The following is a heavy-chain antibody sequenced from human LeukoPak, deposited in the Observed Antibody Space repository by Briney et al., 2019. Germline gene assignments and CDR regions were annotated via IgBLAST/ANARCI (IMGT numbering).Heavy chain of an antibody. D-gene: IGHD3-22*01. V-gene: IGHV1-2*02. CDR1: RYTFTGYY. J-gene: IGHJ4*02. Sequence: AASVKVSCKASRYTFTGYYMHWVRQAPGQGLEWMGWINPNSGGTNYAQKFQGRVTMTEDTSTDTAYMELSSLRSEDTAVYYCATSYYYDSSGYSERWRYFDYWGQGTLVTVSS. CDR2: INPNSGGT. CDR3: ATSYYYDSSGYSERWRYFDY.